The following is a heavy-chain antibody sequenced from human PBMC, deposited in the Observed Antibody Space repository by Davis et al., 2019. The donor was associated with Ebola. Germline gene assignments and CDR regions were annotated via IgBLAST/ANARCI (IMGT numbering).Heavy chain of an antibody. D-gene: IGHD6-13*01. V-gene: IGHV3-23*01. CDR3: ARALQQLPGDYYYGMDV. CDR1: GFTFSSYA. J-gene: IGHJ6*02. CDR2: ISGSGGST. Sequence: PGGSLRLSCAASGFTFSSYAMSWVRQAPGKGLEWVSAISGSGGSTYYADSVKGRFTISRDNSKNTLYLQMNSLRAEDTAVYYCARALQQLPGDYYYGMDVWGQGTTVTVSS.